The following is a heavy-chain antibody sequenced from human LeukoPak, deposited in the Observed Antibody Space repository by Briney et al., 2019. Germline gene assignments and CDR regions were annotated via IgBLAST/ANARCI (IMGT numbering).Heavy chain of an antibody. J-gene: IGHJ4*02. CDR2: ISNDGDT. V-gene: IGHV3-53*01. CDR3: AGDKTAGGWYEFDD. CDR1: GFTVSSNY. D-gene: IGHD6-19*01. Sequence: PGGSLRLSCAASGFTVSSNYMSWVRQGPGKGLECVSVISNDGDTYYADSVKGRFTISRDTSKNTVSLQMNSLRAEDTAVYYCAGDKTAGGWYEFDDWGQGTLVTVSS.